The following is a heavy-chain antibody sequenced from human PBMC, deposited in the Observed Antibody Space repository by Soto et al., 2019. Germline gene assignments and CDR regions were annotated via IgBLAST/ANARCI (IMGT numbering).Heavy chain of an antibody. J-gene: IGHJ6*03. V-gene: IGHV3-33*01. D-gene: IGHD3-3*01. CDR2: IWYDGSNK. CDR1: GFTFSSYG. Sequence: QVQLVESGGGVVQPGRSLRLSCAASGFTFSSYGMHWVRQAPGKGLEWVAVIWYDGSNKYYADSVKGRFTISRDNSKNTLYLQMNSLRAEDTAVYYCARGYYDFWSGQLSGYYMDVWGKGTTVTVSS. CDR3: ARGYYDFWSGQLSGYYMDV.